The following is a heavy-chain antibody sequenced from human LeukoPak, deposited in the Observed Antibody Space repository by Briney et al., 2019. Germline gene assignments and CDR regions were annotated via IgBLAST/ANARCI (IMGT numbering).Heavy chain of an antibody. V-gene: IGHV1-24*01. D-gene: IGHD3-22*01. Sequence: GASVKVSCKVSGYTLTELSMHWVRQAPGKGLEWMGGFDPEDGETIYAQKFQGRATMTRNTSISTAYMELSSLRSEDTAVYYCARGLPGYYDSSGYYSWGQGTLVTVSS. J-gene: IGHJ4*02. CDR2: FDPEDGET. CDR3: ARGLPGYYDSSGYYS. CDR1: GYTLTELS.